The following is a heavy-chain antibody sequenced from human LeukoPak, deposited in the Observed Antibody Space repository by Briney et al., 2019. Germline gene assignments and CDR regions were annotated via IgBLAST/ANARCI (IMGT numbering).Heavy chain of an antibody. D-gene: IGHD3-22*01. CDR1: GGTSSSYA. V-gene: IGHV1-69*05. J-gene: IGHJ3*02. CDR3: ARGYYYDSSGPGVAFDI. Sequence: GASVKVSCKASGGTSSSYAISWVRQAPGQGLEWMGRIIPIFGTANYAQKFQGRVTITTDESTSTAYMELSSLRSEDTAVYFCARGYYYDSSGPGVAFDIWGQGTMVTVSS. CDR2: IIPIFGTA.